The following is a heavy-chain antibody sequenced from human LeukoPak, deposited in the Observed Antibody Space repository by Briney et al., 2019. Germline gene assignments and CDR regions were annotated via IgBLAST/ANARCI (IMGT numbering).Heavy chain of an antibody. CDR1: GFTFSNYW. D-gene: IGHD6-19*01. CDR2: ISGGGEST. V-gene: IGHV3-23*01. J-gene: IGHJ4*02. Sequence: GGSLRLSCTASGFTFSNYWMNWVRQAPGKGLEWVSSISGGGESTYYADSVKGRFTVSRDNSKNTLYLQINSLRGEDTAVYYCAKGKYSSGGVPDYWGQGTLVTVSS. CDR3: AKGKYSSGGVPDY.